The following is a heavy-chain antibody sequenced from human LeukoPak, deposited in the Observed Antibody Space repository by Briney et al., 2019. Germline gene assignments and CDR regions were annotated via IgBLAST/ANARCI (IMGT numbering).Heavy chain of an antibody. D-gene: IGHD3-22*01. J-gene: IGHJ4*02. Sequence: GGSLRLSCTASGFTFSSCGMHWVRQAPGQGLEWVAVIWSDGSKKYHADSVKGRFTISRDNTKNMLYLQVNSLRAEDTAIYYCVRVGTDSIGSYPDYWGQGTLVTVTS. CDR1: GFTFSSCG. CDR3: VRVGTDSIGSYPDY. V-gene: IGHV3-33*01. CDR2: IWSDGSKK.